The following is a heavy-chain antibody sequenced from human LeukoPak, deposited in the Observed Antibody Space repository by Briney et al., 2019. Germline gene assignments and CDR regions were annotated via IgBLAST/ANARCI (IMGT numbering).Heavy chain of an antibody. V-gene: IGHV1-18*01. CDR2: ISAYNGNT. D-gene: IGHD6-13*01. Sequence: ASVKVSCKASGYTFTSYGISWVRQAPGQGLEWMGWISAYNGNTNYAQKLQGRVTMTTDTSTSTAYMELRSLRSDDTAVYYCATALGSSSWTNWFDPWGQGTLVTVSS. CDR3: ATALGSSSWTNWFDP. J-gene: IGHJ5*02. CDR1: GYTFTSYG.